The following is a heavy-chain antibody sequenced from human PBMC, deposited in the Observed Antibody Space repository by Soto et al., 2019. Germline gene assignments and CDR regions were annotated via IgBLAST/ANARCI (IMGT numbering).Heavy chain of an antibody. V-gene: IGHV3-30-3*01. J-gene: IGHJ4*02. D-gene: IGHD3-10*02. CDR1: GFTFSSYA. CDR3: ARDLSGGRYFDY. Sequence: LGLSCAASGFTFSSYAMHWVRQAPGKGLEWVAVISYDGSNKYYADSVKGRFTISRDNSKNTLYLQMNSLRAEDTAVYYCARDLSGGRYFDYWGQGXLVTVYS. CDR2: ISYDGSNK.